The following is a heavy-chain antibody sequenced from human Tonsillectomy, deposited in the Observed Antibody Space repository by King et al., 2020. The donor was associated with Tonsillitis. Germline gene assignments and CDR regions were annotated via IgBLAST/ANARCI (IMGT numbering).Heavy chain of an antibody. V-gene: IGHV3-30*18. J-gene: IGHJ4*02. CDR2: VSHDGDDT. D-gene: IGHD3-10*01. CDR1: GFTFTAYA. Sequence: VQLVESEGGVTQPGSSLTLSCAASGFTFTAYALNWVRKAPGKGLEWVAFVSHDGDDTYYAESVRGRFTISRSNSRETISLRMNSLRVEDTGVYYCVKSFGEYYYFGSGTNFFEFWGQGTLVTVSS. CDR3: VKSFGEYYYFGSGTNFFEF.